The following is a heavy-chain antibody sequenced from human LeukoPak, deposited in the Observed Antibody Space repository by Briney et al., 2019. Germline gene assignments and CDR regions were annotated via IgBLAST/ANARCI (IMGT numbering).Heavy chain of an antibody. CDR2: MNPNSGNT. CDR1: GYTFLSYD. D-gene: IGHD3-22*01. Sequence: ASVKVSCKASGYTFLSYDIIWVRQATGQGLEWMGWMNPNSGNTGYAQKFQGRVTMTRDTSITTAYVDLSSLRSEDTAVYYCARSGITMIVVVTPSWFDPWGQGTLVTVSS. V-gene: IGHV1-8*01. J-gene: IGHJ5*02. CDR3: ARSGITMIVVVTPSWFDP.